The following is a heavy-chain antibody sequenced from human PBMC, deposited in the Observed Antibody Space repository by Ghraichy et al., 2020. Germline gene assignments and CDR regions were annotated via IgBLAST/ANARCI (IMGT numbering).Heavy chain of an antibody. J-gene: IGHJ6*02. D-gene: IGHD4-11*01. CDR2: IYSGGNT. CDR1: GFTVSGNY. V-gene: IGHV3-53*01. CDR3: ARVSGGPRDSNYFPAAYYYGMDV. Sequence: GGSLRLSCAASGFTVSGNYLTWVRQAPGKGLEWVSVIYSGGNTYYADSVKGRFTISRDTSKNTVYLQMNSLRAEDTAVYYCARVSGGPRDSNYFPAAYYYGMDVWGQGTTVTVSS.